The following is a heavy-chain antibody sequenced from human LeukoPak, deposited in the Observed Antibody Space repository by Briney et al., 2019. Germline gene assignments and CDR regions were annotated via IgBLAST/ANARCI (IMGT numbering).Heavy chain of an antibody. D-gene: IGHD4-17*01. Sequence: GGSLRLSCAASGFIFTDYWMNWARQAPGKGLEWVAMIKYDGIDKKYLDSVKGRFTISRDNAKNSLYLQMNSVRAEDTAVYYCARDRGDYGDCHDYWGQGTLVTVSS. J-gene: IGHJ4*02. CDR1: GFIFTDYW. CDR2: IKYDGIDK. V-gene: IGHV3-7*01. CDR3: ARDRGDYGDCHDY.